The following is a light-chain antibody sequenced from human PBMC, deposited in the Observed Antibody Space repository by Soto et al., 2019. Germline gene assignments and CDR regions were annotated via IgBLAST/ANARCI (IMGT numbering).Light chain of an antibody. CDR2: EVT. Sequence: QSALTQPASVSGSPGQSIAISCTGTRSDVGAYNYVSWYQQHPGKAPKLMISEVTNRPSGVSDRFSGSKSGNTASLTISGFQAEDEADYYCSSFTSRFTFVFGTGTKVTV. V-gene: IGLV2-14*01. J-gene: IGLJ1*01. CDR1: RSDVGAYNY. CDR3: SSFTSRFTFV.